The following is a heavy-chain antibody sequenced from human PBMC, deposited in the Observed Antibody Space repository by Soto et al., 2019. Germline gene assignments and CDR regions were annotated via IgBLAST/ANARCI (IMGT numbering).Heavy chain of an antibody. CDR2: INPDSGGT. V-gene: IGHV1-2*02. CDR1: GYTFTDYY. Sequence: ASVKVSCKASGYTFTDYYIHWVRQAPGQGLAWVGWINPDSGGTNLAQRLQGRVTMTSDTSINTAYMELSSLRSDDTAVYYCAIRTGQLAIISEFDGDWFFEVWGRGTLVTVSS. CDR3: AIRTGQLAIISEFDGDWFFEV. J-gene: IGHJ2*01. D-gene: IGHD2-2*01.